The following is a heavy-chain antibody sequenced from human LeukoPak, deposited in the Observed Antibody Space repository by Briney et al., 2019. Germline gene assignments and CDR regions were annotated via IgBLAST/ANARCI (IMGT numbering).Heavy chain of an antibody. V-gene: IGHV3-53*01. Sequence: PGGSLRLSCAASGFTVSSNYMSWVRQAPEKGLEWVSVIYSGGSTYYADSVKGRFTISRDNSKNTLYLQMNSLRAEDTAVYYCARPAVSGWSLDYWGQGTLVTVSS. CDR2: IYSGGST. CDR3: ARPAVSGWSLDY. CDR1: GFTVSSNY. J-gene: IGHJ4*02. D-gene: IGHD6-19*01.